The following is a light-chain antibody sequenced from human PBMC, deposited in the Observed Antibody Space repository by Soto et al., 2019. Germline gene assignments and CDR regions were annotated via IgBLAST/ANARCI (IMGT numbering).Light chain of an antibody. CDR1: QTINRN. CDR2: DAS. V-gene: IGKV1-39*01. CDR3: QQSYTTPIT. J-gene: IGKJ3*01. Sequence: DIQMTQSPSSLSASVGDRVTITWRAGQTINRNLNWYQQKPGKAPKILIYDASSLQSGAPSTFSGSGSRTDFTLTISSLQPEDFAVYYCQQSYTTPITFGPGTKVDIK.